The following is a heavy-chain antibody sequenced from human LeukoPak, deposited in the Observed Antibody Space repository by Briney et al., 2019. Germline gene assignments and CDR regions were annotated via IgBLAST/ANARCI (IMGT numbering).Heavy chain of an antibody. D-gene: IGHD2-15*01. Sequence: SETLSLTCAVYGGSFSGYYWSWIRQPPGKGLEWIGEIHHSGSTNYNPSLKSRVTISVDTSKNQFSLNLSSVTAADTAVYYCARGPLRYCSGGSCPKFSNFDYWGQGTLVTVSS. V-gene: IGHV4-34*01. J-gene: IGHJ4*02. CDR3: ARGPLRYCSGGSCPKFSNFDY. CDR1: GGSFSGYY. CDR2: IHHSGST.